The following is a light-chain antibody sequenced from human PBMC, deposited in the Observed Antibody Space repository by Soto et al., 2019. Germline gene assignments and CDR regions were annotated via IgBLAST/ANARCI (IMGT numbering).Light chain of an antibody. CDR1: SSNIGAGYD. V-gene: IGLV1-40*01. CDR3: QSYDRSLRSLI. CDR2: GNT. J-gene: IGLJ2*01. Sequence: QSVLTQPPSVSGAPGQRVTISCTGNSSNIGAGYDVHWYQQFPGTAPKVYIYGNTNRPSGVPDRFSGSKPGTSASLAITGLQAEDEADYYCQSYDRSLRSLIFGGGTKVTVL.